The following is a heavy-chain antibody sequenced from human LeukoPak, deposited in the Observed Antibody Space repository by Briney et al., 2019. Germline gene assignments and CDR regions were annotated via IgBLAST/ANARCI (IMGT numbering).Heavy chain of an antibody. V-gene: IGHV1-46*01. Sequence: ASVKVSCKASGYTFTSYFMHWVRQAPGQGLEWMGIINPSGGSTTYAQKFQGRVTMTRDMATSTVYMEMSSLRSEDTAVYYCARDQVGATDYWGQGTLVTVSS. CDR1: GYTFTSYF. D-gene: IGHD1-26*01. CDR3: ARDQVGATDY. J-gene: IGHJ4*02. CDR2: INPSGGST.